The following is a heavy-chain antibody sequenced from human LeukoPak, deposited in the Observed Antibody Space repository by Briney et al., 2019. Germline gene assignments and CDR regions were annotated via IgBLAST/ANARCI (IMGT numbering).Heavy chain of an antibody. CDR3: ARLGDTAMVYFDS. Sequence: SGTLSLTCTVSGGSISSSSYYWGWIRQPPGKGLEWIGSIYYSGSTYYYPSLKGRVTISADTSKNQFSLKLSSVTAADTAVYFCARLGDTAMVYFDSWGQGTLVTVSS. CDR1: GGSISSSSYY. V-gene: IGHV4-39*01. D-gene: IGHD5-18*01. CDR2: IYYSGST. J-gene: IGHJ4*02.